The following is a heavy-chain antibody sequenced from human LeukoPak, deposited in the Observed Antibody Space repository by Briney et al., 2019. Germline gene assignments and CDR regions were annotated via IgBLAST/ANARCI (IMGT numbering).Heavy chain of an antibody. D-gene: IGHD6-19*01. CDR3: ASGDDSSGWYLDY. J-gene: IGHJ4*02. CDR2: IWHDGSHK. CDR1: AFPFSSYG. Sequence: GGSLRLSCAASAFPFSSYGMHWVRQAPGNRLEWVAVIWHDGSHKYYADSVKGRFTISRDNSKNTLYLQMNSLRAEDTAVYYCASGDDSSGWYLDYWGQGTLVTVSS. V-gene: IGHV3-33*01.